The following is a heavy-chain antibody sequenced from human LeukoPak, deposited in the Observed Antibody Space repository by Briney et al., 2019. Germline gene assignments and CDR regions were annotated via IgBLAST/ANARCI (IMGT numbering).Heavy chain of an antibody. J-gene: IGHJ5*02. CDR1: GGSISSYY. V-gene: IGHV4-59*01. CDR3: ARGAGGNWFDP. D-gene: IGHD3-10*01. Sequence: KPSETLSLTCTVSGGSISSYYRSWIRQPPGKGLEWIGYIYYSGSTNYNPSLKSRVTISVDTSKNQFSPELSSVTAADTAVYYCARGAGGNWFDPWGQGTLVTVSS. CDR2: IYYSGST.